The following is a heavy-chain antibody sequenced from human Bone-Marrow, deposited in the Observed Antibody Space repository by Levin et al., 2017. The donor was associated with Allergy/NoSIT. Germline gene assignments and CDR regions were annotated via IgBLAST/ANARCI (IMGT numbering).Heavy chain of an antibody. CDR1: GFTFSSYG. J-gene: IGHJ5*02. V-gene: IGHV3-30*18. CDR3: AKRTNSSSRGDWFDP. D-gene: IGHD6-6*01. Sequence: PGGSLRLSCAASGFTFSSYGMHWVRQAPGKGLEWVAVISYDGSNKYYADSVKGRFTISRDNSKNTLYLQMNSLRAEDTAVYYCAKRTNSSSRGDWFDPWGQGTLVTVSS. CDR2: ISYDGSNK.